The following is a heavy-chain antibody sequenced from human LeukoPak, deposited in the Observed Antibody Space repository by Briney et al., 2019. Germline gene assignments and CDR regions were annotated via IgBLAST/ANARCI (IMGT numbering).Heavy chain of an antibody. D-gene: IGHD5-18*01. CDR1: GGSITSGSYY. CDR2: IYTSGST. J-gene: IGHJ4*02. V-gene: IGHV4-61*02. Sequence: SETLSLTCTVSGGSITSGSYYWSWIRQPAGKGLEWIGRIYTSGSTNYNSSLKSRVTISLDTSKNQFSLKLSSVTAADTAVYYCASIQLGFDYWGQGTLVTVSS. CDR3: ASIQLGFDY.